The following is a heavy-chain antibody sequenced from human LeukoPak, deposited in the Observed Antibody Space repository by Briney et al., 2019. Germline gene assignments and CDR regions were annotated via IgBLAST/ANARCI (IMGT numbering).Heavy chain of an antibody. V-gene: IGHV1-18*01. CDR2: INTYNGNT. Sequence: EASVKVSCKASGYTFTNYGISWVRQAPGQGLEWMGWINTYNGNTNYAQKLRGRVSMTTDTSTSTAYMELRSLRSDDTTVYYCAKDPHKFSSGWSHFDYWGQGTLVTVSS. CDR1: GYTFTNYG. J-gene: IGHJ4*02. D-gene: IGHD6-19*01. CDR3: AKDPHKFSSGWSHFDY.